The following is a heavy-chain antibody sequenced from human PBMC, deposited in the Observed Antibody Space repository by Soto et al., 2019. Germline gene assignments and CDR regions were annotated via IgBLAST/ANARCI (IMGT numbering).Heavy chain of an antibody. CDR3: ARLMDIAAIVAATRH. J-gene: IGHJ4*02. CDR2: ISYDGRTE. CDR1: GFTFSSYA. V-gene: IGHV3-30*04. D-gene: IGHD2-15*01. Sequence: QVHLVESGGGVVQPGRSLRLSCVASGFTFSSYAMQWVRQAPGKGLEWVTVISYDGRTEYYADSVKGRFTISRDNSVNTLYLHMNSLRPEDTAVYFCARLMDIAAIVAATRHWCQGTLVTVSS.